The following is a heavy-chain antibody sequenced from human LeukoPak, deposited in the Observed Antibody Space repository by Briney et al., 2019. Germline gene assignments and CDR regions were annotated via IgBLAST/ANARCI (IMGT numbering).Heavy chain of an antibody. Sequence: PSETLSLTCAVYGGSFSGYYWSWIRQPPGKGLEWIGEINHSGSTNYNPSLKSRVTISVDTSKNQFSLKLSSVTAADTAVYYCARGRRFLDYYYNMDVWGKGTTVTVSS. CDR2: INHSGST. CDR1: GGSFSGYY. CDR3: ARGRRFLDYYYNMDV. D-gene: IGHD3-3*01. V-gene: IGHV4-34*01. J-gene: IGHJ6*03.